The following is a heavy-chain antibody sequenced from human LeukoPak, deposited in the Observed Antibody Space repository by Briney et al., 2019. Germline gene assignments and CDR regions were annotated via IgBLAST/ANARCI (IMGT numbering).Heavy chain of an antibody. Sequence: SETLSLICTVSGXSISSSSYYWGWIRQPPGRGLEWIGSIYYSGSTYYNPSLKSRVTISVDTSKNQFSLKLSSVTAADTAVYYCARTAVAGTSSGYYYYGMDVWGQGTTVTVSS. CDR3: ARTAVAGTSSGYYYYGMDV. CDR2: IYYSGST. J-gene: IGHJ6*02. D-gene: IGHD6-19*01. CDR1: GXSISSSSYY. V-gene: IGHV4-39*01.